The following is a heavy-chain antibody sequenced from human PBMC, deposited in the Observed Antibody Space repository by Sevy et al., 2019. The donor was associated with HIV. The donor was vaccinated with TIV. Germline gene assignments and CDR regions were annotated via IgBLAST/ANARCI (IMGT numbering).Heavy chain of an antibody. D-gene: IGHD7-27*01. CDR3: ATVNGDWYYGMDV. J-gene: IGHJ6*02. Sequence: ASVKVSCKVSGYTLTELSMHWVRQAPGKGLEWMGGFDPEDGETIYEQKFQGRVTMTEDTSTDTAYMELSCLRSEDTAVYYCATVNGDWYYGMDVWGQGTTVTVSS. V-gene: IGHV1-24*01. CDR2: FDPEDGET. CDR1: GYTLTELS.